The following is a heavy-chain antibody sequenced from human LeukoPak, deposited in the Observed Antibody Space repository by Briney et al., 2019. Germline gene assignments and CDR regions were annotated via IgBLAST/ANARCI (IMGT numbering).Heavy chain of an antibody. Sequence: ASVKVSCKASGYTFTSYGISWVRQAPGQGLEWMGWISAYNGNTNYAQKLQGRVTMTTATSTSTAYMELRSLRSDDTAVYYCARDLAVAGNPRRPFDYWGQGTLVTVSS. CDR3: ARDLAVAGNPRRPFDY. V-gene: IGHV1-18*01. D-gene: IGHD6-19*01. J-gene: IGHJ4*02. CDR2: ISAYNGNT. CDR1: GYTFTSYG.